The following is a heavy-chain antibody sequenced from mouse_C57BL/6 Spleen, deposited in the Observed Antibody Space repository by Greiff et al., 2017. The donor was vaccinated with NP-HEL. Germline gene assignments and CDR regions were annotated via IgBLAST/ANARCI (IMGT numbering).Heavy chain of an antibody. V-gene: IGHV1-50*01. CDR3: ARDYITTVVATRRYYFDY. CDR1: GYTFTSYW. D-gene: IGHD1-1*01. Sequence: QVQLQQPGAELVKPGASVKLSCKASGYTFTSYWMQWVKQRPGQGLEWIGEIAPSDSYTNYNQKFKGKATLTVDTSSSTAYTQLSSLTSEDSAVYYCARDYITTVVATRRYYFDYWGQGTTLTVSS. CDR2: IAPSDSYT. J-gene: IGHJ2*01.